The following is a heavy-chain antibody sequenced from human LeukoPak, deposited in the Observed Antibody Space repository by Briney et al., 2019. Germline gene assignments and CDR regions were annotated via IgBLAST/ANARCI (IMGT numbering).Heavy chain of an antibody. J-gene: IGHJ5*02. V-gene: IGHV3-11*05. Sequence: GGSLRLSCAASGFTFSDYYMTWIRQAPGKGLEWVSYIISSTHYTNYADSVKGRFTISRDNAKNSLYLQMNSLRAEDTAVYYCAKDLVMTTVVRGENWFDPWGQGTLVTVSS. D-gene: IGHD4-23*01. CDR1: GFTFSDYY. CDR2: IISSTHYT. CDR3: AKDLVMTTVVRGENWFDP.